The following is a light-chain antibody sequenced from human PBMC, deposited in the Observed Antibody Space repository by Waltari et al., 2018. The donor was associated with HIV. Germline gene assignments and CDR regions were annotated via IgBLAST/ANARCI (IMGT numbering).Light chain of an antibody. V-gene: IGLV1-51*01. CDR3: GTWDTSLNAGV. CDR1: TSNIGNNF. Sequence: QSVLTQPPAVSAAPGQKVAIACSGTTSNIGNNFVCWYQTLQGTSPKLPSFAITRGPPGFSYRFSASRPGTSATLAITGLHTGDEAEYYCGTWDTSLNAGVFGGGTKVSVL. J-gene: IGLJ2*01. CDR2: AIT.